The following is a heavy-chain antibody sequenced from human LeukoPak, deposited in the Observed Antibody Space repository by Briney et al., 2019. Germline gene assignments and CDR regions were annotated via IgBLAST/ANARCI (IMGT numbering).Heavy chain of an antibody. CDR1: GFTFSSYE. D-gene: IGHD2/OR15-2a*01. J-gene: IGHJ4*02. V-gene: IGHV3-48*03. Sequence: GGSLRLSCAASGFTFSSYEMNWVRQAPGKGLEWVSYISSSGSTIYYADSVKGRFTISRDNAKNSLYLQMDNLRAEDTGVYYCARDFYDGFALDYWGQGTLVTVSS. CDR3: ARDFYDGFALDY. CDR2: ISSSGSTI.